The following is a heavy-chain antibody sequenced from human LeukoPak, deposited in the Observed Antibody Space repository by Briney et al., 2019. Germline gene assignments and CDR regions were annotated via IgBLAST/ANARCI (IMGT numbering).Heavy chain of an antibody. J-gene: IGHJ6*02. Sequence: PGGPLRLSCAASGFTVSSNSMSWVRQAPGKGREGVGFIRSKAYGGTTEYAASVKGRFTISRDDSRSIAYLQMNSLKTEDTAVYYCTRWFGEHLGMDVWGQGTTVTVSS. D-gene: IGHD3-10*01. V-gene: IGHV3-49*04. CDR2: IRSKAYGGTT. CDR3: TRWFGEHLGMDV. CDR1: GFTVSSNS.